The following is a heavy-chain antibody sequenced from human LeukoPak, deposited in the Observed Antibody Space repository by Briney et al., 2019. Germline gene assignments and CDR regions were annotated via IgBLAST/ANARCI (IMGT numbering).Heavy chain of an antibody. CDR2: ISYDGSNK. V-gene: IGHV3-30*18. Sequence: QPGGSLRLSCAASGFTFSSYGMHWVRQAPGKGLEWVAVISYDGSNKYYADSVKGRFTISRDNSKNTLYLQMNSLRAEDTAVYYCAKDRSRHSYGSYFDYWGQGTLVTVSS. CDR1: GFTFSSYG. D-gene: IGHD5-18*01. J-gene: IGHJ4*02. CDR3: AKDRSRHSYGSYFDY.